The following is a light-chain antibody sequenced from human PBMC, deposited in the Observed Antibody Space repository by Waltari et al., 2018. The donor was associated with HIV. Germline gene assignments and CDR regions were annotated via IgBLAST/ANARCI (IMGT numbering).Light chain of an antibody. CDR1: QNIYHY. Sequence: DIQMTQSPSSLSASIGDRVTITCRASQNIYHYLNWYQHEPGKPPKLLIYAAATLQSGVPSRFSASGSGTDFTRTIDNLQPEDFATYYCQQSSDLPSTFGPGTKVDLK. CDR3: QQSSDLPST. V-gene: IGKV1-39*01. CDR2: AAA. J-gene: IGKJ3*01.